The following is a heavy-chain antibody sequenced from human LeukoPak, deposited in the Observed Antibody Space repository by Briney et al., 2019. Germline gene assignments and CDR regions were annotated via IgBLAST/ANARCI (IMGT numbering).Heavy chain of an antibody. CDR2: ISSSGDHT. D-gene: IGHD2-21*02. V-gene: IGHV3-23*01. CDR1: GLTFSNFA. CDR3: TKIPQPQNEFFCESGGHSY. J-gene: IGHJ4*02. Sequence: GGSLRLSCVASGLTFSNFAMSWVRQVPGKGLEWVSAISSSGDHTYYADSVKGRFTVSRDNSKNTLHLEMRSLRGDDTALYYCTKIPQPQNEFFCESGGHSYWGQGTLVTVSS.